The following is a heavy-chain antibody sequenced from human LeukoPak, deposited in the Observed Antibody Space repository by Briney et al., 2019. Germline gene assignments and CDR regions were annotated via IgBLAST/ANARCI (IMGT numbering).Heavy chain of an antibody. CDR3: ARDEGPGIAAAGPSFDY. V-gene: IGHV3-21*01. CDR1: GFTFSSYS. CDR2: ISSSSSYI. D-gene: IGHD6-13*01. Sequence: GGSLRLSCAASGFTFSSYSMTWVRQAPGKGLEWVSSISSSSSYIYYADSVKGRFTISRDNAKNSLYLQMNSLRAEDTAAYYCARDEGPGIAAAGPSFDYWGQGTLVTVSS. J-gene: IGHJ4*02.